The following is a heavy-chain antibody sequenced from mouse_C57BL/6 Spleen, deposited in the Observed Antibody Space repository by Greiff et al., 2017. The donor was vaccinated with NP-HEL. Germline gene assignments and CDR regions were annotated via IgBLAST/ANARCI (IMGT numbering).Heavy chain of an antibody. CDR1: GFTFSSYG. CDR3: ARRYYDYYAMDY. V-gene: IGHV5-6*01. CDR2: ISSGGSYT. J-gene: IGHJ4*01. D-gene: IGHD1-1*02. Sequence: EVQLQESGGDLVKPGGSLKLSCAASGFTFSSYGMSWVRQTPDKRLEWVATISSGGSYTYYPDSVKGRFTISRDNAKNTLYLQMSSLKSEDTAMYYCARRYYDYYAMDYWGQGTSVTVSS.